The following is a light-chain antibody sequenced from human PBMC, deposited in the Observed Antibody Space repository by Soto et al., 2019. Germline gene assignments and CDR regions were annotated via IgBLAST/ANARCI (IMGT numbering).Light chain of an antibody. Sequence: EIVLTQSPGTLSLSPGERATLSCRASQTVSSSYSSWYQQKPGQAPRLVIYGTSNRATGIPARFSGSGSGTDFTLTISRLEPEDFAVYYCQQYRDSPHMFIFGQGTKLEIK. V-gene: IGKV3-20*01. J-gene: IGKJ2*01. CDR2: GTS. CDR3: QQYRDSPHMFI. CDR1: QTVSSSY.